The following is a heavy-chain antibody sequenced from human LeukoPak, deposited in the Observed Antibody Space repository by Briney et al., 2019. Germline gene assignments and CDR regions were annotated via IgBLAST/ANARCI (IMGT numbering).Heavy chain of an antibody. CDR1: GFTFSSYA. J-gene: IGHJ4*02. D-gene: IGHD6-19*01. V-gene: IGHV3-30*04. CDR2: ISYDGRKK. Sequence: GGSLRLSCAASGFTFSSYAMHWVRQAPGKGLEWVAVISYDGRKKYYADSVKGRFTISRDNSKNTLYLQMNSLRAEDTAVYYCATWLGRGFFDYWGQGTLVTVSS. CDR3: ATWLGRGFFDY.